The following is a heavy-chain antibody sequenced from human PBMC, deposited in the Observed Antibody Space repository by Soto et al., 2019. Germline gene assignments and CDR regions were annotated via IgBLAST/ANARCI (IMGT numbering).Heavy chain of an antibody. CDR2: IWYDGSNK. V-gene: IGHV3-33*01. D-gene: IGHD3-16*01. CDR1: GFTFSSYG. Sequence: QVQLVESGGGVVQPGRSLRLSCAASGFTFSSYGTHWVRQAPGKGLEWVAVIWYDGSNKYYADSVKGRFTISRDNSKNTLYLQMNSLRAEDTAVYYCAREGENGWFDPWGQGTLVTVSS. J-gene: IGHJ5*02. CDR3: AREGENGWFDP.